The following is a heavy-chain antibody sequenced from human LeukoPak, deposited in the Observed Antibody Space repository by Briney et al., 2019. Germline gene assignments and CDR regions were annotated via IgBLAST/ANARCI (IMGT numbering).Heavy chain of an antibody. J-gene: IGHJ3*02. CDR1: GYNFITYG. CDR3: ARGLDSRDAFDI. Sequence: GASVKVSCKASGYNFITYGIVWVRQAPGQGLEWMGWISAYNGNTDYAQKFQGRVTMTRDMSTSTVYMELSSLRSEDTAVYYCARGLDSRDAFDIWGQGTMVTVSS. D-gene: IGHD3-22*01. CDR2: ISAYNGNT. V-gene: IGHV1-18*01.